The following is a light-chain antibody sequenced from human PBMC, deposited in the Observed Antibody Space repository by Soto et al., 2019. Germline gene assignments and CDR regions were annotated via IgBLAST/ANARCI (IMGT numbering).Light chain of an antibody. V-gene: IGKV1-39*01. Sequence: DIQMTQSPSSLSASMGDRVSITCRASQSIGTDLNWYQQKPGKAPKRLIYGASTLQGGVPSRFSGSVSGTEFTLTISSLQPGDLATYFCQQTYSTPWTFGHETKVDI. CDR2: GAS. J-gene: IGKJ1*01. CDR1: QSIGTD. CDR3: QQTYSTPWT.